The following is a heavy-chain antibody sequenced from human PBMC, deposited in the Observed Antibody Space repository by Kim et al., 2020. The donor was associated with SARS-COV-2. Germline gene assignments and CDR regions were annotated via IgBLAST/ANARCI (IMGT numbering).Heavy chain of an antibody. CDR3: IRESYYDFWKEVYDY. D-gene: IGHD3-3*01. CDR1: GFTFGDYA. CDR2: IRSKAYGGTT. V-gene: IGHV3-49*03. J-gene: IGHJ4*02. Sequence: GGSLRLSCTASGFTFGDYAMSWFRQAPGKGLEWVGFIRSKAYGGTTEYAASVKGRFTISRDDSKSIAYLQMNSLKTEDTAVYYCIRESYYDFWKEVYDYWGQGTLVTVSS.